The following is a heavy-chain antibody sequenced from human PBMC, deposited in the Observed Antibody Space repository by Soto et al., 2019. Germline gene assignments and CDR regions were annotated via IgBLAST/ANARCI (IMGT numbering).Heavy chain of an antibody. D-gene: IGHD6-19*01. J-gene: IGHJ6*02. Sequence: SETLSLTCTVSGGSISSSSYYWGWIRQAPGKGLEWIGSIYYSGSTYYNPSLKSRVTISVDTSKNQFSLKLSSVTAADTAVYYCARLGSSGWFGMDVWGQGTTVT. CDR3: ARLGSSGWFGMDV. CDR2: IYYSGST. CDR1: GGSISSSSYY. V-gene: IGHV4-39*01.